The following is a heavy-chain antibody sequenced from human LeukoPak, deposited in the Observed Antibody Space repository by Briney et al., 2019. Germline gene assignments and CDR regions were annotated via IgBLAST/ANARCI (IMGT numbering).Heavy chain of an antibody. CDR2: IYHSGST. Sequence: SETLSLTCAVSGGSLSSGGYSWSWIRRPPGKGLEWLGYIYHSGSTNYNPSLKSRVTISVDTSKNQFSLKLSSVTAADTAVYYCARGRRAALNWFDPWGQGTLVTVSS. D-gene: IGHD2-15*01. V-gene: IGHV4-30-2*01. CDR3: ARGRRAALNWFDP. J-gene: IGHJ5*02. CDR1: GGSLSSGGYS.